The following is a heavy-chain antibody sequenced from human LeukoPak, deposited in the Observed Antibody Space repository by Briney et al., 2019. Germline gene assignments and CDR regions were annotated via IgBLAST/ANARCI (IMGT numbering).Heavy chain of an antibody. CDR2: IKQDGSEK. J-gene: IGHJ4*02. V-gene: IGHV3-7*01. CDR3: ARKDYDFWSGQVGGFDY. CDR1: GFTFSSYW. D-gene: IGHD3-3*01. Sequence: PGGSLRLSCAASGFTFSSYWMSWVRQAPGKGLEWVANIKQDGSEKYYVDSVKGRFTISRDNAKNSLYLQMSSLRAEDTAVYYCARKDYDFWSGQVGGFDYWGQGTLVTVSS.